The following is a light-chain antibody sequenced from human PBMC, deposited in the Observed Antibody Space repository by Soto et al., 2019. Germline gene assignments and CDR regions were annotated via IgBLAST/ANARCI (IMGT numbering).Light chain of an antibody. Sequence: QSALTQPASVSGSPGQSITISCTGTSSDVGGYNYVSWYQQHPGKAPKLMIYEVSNRPSGVSNRFSGSKSGNTASLTIPGLQAEDEADYYCSSYTSSSTYVFGTGTKVIV. CDR3: SSYTSSSTYV. V-gene: IGLV2-14*01. J-gene: IGLJ1*01. CDR1: SSDVGGYNY. CDR2: EVS.